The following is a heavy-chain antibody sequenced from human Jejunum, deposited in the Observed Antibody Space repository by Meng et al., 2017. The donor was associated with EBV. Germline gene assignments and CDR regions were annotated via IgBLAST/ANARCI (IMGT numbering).Heavy chain of an antibody. CDR1: GFTFTSQT. J-gene: IGHJ5*02. CDR3: AKLTRA. Sequence: RLVEAGGGLVQPGRLLGLSCAATGFTFTSQTMGWVRQAPGKGLEWVSAITDSGGSTYYTDSVKGRFTISRDNSKNTLYLQMNSLRAEDTAVYYCAKLTRAWGQGTLVTVSS. V-gene: IGHV3-23*04. CDR2: ITDSGGST.